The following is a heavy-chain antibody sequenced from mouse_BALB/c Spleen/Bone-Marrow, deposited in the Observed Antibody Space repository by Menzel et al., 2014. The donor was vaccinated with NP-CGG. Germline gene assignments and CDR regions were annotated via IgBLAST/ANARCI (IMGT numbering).Heavy chain of an antibody. Sequence: VKLVESGPGLVAPSQSLSITCTVSGLSLTSYGVHWVRQPPGKGLEWLGVIWAGGSTNYNSALMSKLSISKDNSKSQVFLKMNSLQTDDTAMYYCARDGVYGSHYYAMDYWGQGTSVTVSS. V-gene: IGHV2-9*02. D-gene: IGHD1-1*02. CDR1: GLSLTSYG. CDR3: ARDGVYGSHYYAMDY. J-gene: IGHJ4*01. CDR2: IWAGGST.